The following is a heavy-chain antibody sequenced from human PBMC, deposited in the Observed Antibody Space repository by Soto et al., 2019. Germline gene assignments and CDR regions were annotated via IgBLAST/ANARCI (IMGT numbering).Heavy chain of an antibody. CDR3: ARGRIVASIHDAFEI. J-gene: IGHJ3*02. CDR2: ISAYNGKR. CDR1: GYPFTSYG. V-gene: IGHV1-18*01. D-gene: IGHD5-12*01. Sequence: QGQLLQSGDEVKTPGASVRVSCRASGYPFTSYGISWVRQAPGQGLEWVAGISAYNGKRDTAEKFQVSVTMTLDTPTDTAHMELGDLTSADTAVYYCARGRIVASIHDAFEIWGHGTKVNVSS.